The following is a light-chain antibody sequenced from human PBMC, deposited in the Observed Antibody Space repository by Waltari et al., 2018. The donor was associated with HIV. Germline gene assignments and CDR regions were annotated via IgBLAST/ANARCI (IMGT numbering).Light chain of an antibody. CDR1: SSDINYEHY. V-gene: IGLV2-14*01. Sequence: QSALPQPASVSGSPGQSITLSCTGTSSDINYEHYVSWYQHHPGKAPKVLISEVTNRPSGVSSRFSGSKSGNTATRTISWRQAEDEADYFCTSYVSSASPEFGGWTRLTVL. CDR3: TSYVSSASPE. J-gene: IGLJ3*02. CDR2: EVT.